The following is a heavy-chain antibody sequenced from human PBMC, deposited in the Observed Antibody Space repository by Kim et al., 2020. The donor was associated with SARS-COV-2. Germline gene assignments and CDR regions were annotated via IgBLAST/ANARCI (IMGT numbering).Heavy chain of an antibody. V-gene: IGHV1-3*01. CDR3: ARVQLGYIYYYGMDV. Sequence: ASVKVSCKASGYTFTSYAMHWVRQAPGQRLEWMGWINAGNGNTKYSQKFQGRVTITRDTSASTAYMELSSLRSEDTAVYYCARVQLGYIYYYGMDVWGQGTTVTVSS. D-gene: IGHD1-1*01. CDR2: INAGNGNT. CDR1: GYTFTSYA. J-gene: IGHJ6*02.